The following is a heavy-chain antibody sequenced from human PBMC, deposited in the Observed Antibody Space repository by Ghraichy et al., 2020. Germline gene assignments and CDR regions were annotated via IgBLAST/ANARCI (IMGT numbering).Heavy chain of an antibody. J-gene: IGHJ6*02. CDR2: ISGSSSII. Sequence: GGSLRLSCTASGFAFDTYGMRWVRQAPGKGLEWVSAISGSSSIIYYADSVKGRFTISRDNSKNTLYLQMSSLRSEDTAIYYCARRNGGGASSGMDVWGQGTTVTVSS. D-gene: IGHD3-16*01. CDR3: ARRNGGGASSGMDV. CDR1: GFAFDTYG. V-gene: IGHV3-23*01.